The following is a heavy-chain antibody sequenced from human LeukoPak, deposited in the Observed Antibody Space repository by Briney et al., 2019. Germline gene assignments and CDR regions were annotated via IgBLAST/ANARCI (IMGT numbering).Heavy chain of an antibody. V-gene: IGHV3-74*03. J-gene: IGHJ4*02. CDR3: TRDVFQSSSWYGEFDY. CDR1: GFSFSNHW. D-gene: IGHD6-13*01. CDR2: ISSDGSST. Sequence: GGSLRLSCAASGFSFSNHWMHWVRQVPGKGLVWVSRISSDGSSTTYADSVKGRFTISRDNAKNTLYLQMNSLRDEDTAVYYCTRDVFQSSSWYGEFDYWGQGTQVTVSS.